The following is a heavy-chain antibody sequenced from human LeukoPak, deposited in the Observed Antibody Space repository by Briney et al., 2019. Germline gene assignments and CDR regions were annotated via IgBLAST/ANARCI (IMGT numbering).Heavy chain of an antibody. Sequence: GGSLRLSCAASGFTFSSYSMNWVRQAPGKGLEWVSSISSSSSYIYYADSVKGRFTISRDNAKNSLYLQMNSLRAEDTAVYYCARVRGSSGWYVSDYWGQGTLVTVSS. CDR1: GFTFSSYS. D-gene: IGHD6-19*01. CDR2: ISSSSSYI. J-gene: IGHJ4*02. V-gene: IGHV3-21*01. CDR3: ARVRGSSGWYVSDY.